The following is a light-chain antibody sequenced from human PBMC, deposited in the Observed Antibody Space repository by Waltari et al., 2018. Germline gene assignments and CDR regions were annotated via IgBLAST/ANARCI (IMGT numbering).Light chain of an antibody. J-gene: IGKJ4*01. CDR2: WAS. CDR3: QQYYRTPLT. Sequence: DIVMTQSPESLAVSLGERATINCKCSQSVLYSSNNKNYLAWYQQKPGQPPKLLIYWASTRESGVPDRFSGSGSGTYFTLIISSLQAKDVAVYYCQQYYRTPLTFGGGTKVEIK. CDR1: QSVLYSSNNKNY. V-gene: IGKV4-1*01.